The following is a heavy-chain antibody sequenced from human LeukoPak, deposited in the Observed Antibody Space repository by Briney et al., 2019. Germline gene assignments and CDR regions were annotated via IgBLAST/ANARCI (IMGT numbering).Heavy chain of an antibody. CDR1: GFTFSSYW. CDR2: IKQDGSEK. V-gene: IGHV3-7*01. Sequence: GGSLRLSCAASGFTFSSYWMSWVRQAPGKGLEWVANIKQDGSEKYNVDSVKGRFTISRDNAKNSLYLQMNSLRAEDTAVYYCARSEGRYQLLWGYCNGGSCYSYYFDYWGQGTLVTVSS. J-gene: IGHJ4*02. CDR3: ARSEGRYQLLWGYCNGGSCYSYYFDY. D-gene: IGHD2-15*01.